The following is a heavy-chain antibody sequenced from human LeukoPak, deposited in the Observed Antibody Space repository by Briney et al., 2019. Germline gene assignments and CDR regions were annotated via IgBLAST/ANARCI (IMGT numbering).Heavy chain of an antibody. V-gene: IGHV3-30*18. J-gene: IGHJ4*02. D-gene: IGHD3-22*01. CDR2: ISYDGSNK. CDR1: GFTSSSYG. CDR3: AKEDYYDSSGYFDY. Sequence: GGSLRLSCAASGFTSSSYGMHWVRQAPGKGLEWVAVISYDGSNKYYADSVKGRFTISRDNSKNTLYLQMNSLRAEDTAVYYCAKEDYYDSSGYFDYWGQGTLVTVSS.